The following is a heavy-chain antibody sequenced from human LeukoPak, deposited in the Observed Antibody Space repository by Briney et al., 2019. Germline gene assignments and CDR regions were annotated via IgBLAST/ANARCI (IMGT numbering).Heavy chain of an antibody. D-gene: IGHD3-10*01. CDR3: AIEEIRFGDY. CDR2: ISSDASNK. V-gene: IGHV3-30*04. CDR1: GFTFSRYA. Sequence: GRSLRLSCAASGFTFSRYALHWVRQAPGKGLEWVAVISSDASNKFYADSVKGRFTISRDNSKNTLYLQMNSLRTEDTAVYYCAIEEIRFGDYWGQGTLVTVSS. J-gene: IGHJ4*02.